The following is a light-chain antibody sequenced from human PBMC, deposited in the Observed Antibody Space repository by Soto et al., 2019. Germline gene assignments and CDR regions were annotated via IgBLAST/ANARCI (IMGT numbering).Light chain of an antibody. V-gene: IGKV1-27*01. CDR2: SAS. CDR3: QKYDRAPFT. J-gene: IGKJ3*01. Sequence: DIQMTQSPSSLSASVGDRVTITCRASQDIGYFLTWYQQRPGKVPKLIIYSASSLFSWAPSRFSGSGSGTDFTLTIFNLQPDDVATYYCQKYDRAPFTVGPGTRVEIK. CDR1: QDIGYF.